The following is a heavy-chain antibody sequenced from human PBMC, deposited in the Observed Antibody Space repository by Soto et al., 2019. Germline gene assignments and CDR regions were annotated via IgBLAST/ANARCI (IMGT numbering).Heavy chain of an antibody. CDR3: ARWWVSSSWSHFDY. CDR2: ISSSSSTI. CDR1: GFTFSDYS. D-gene: IGHD6-13*01. V-gene: IGHV3-48*01. J-gene: IGHJ4*02. Sequence: EVQLVESGGGLVQPGGSLRLSCAASGFTFSDYSMNWVRQAPGKGLEWVSYISSSSSTIKYADSVKGRFTISRDNAKNSLYLQMNSLRAEDTAVYYCARWWVSSSWSHFDYWGQGTLVTVSS.